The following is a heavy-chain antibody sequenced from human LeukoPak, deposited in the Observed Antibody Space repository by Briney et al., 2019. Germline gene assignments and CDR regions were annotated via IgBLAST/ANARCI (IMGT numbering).Heavy chain of an antibody. J-gene: IGHJ4*02. V-gene: IGHV3-30*18. D-gene: IGHD1-26*01. CDR1: GFTFSSYG. CDR3: AKDQGKVGAIGY. Sequence: PGGSLRLSCAASGFTFSSYGMHWVRQAPGKGLEWVAVISYDGSNKYYADSVKGRFTISRDNSKNTLYLQMNSLRAEDTAVYYCAKDQGKVGAIGYWGQGTLVTVSS. CDR2: ISYDGSNK.